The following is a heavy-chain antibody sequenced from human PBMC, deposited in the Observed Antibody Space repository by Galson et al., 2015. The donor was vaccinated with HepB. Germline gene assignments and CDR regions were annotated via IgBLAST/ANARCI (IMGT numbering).Heavy chain of an antibody. V-gene: IGHV3-30*02. CDR2: VRYDGSDK. Sequence: SLRLSCAASRFTFTSSGMHWVRQVPGKGLEWVAFVRYDGSDKYYADSVKGRFTISRDNSKNTLYLQMNSLRAEDTAVYYCAKEGRGGFDYWGQGTLVTVSS. CDR1: RFTFTSSG. J-gene: IGHJ4*02. CDR3: AKEGRGGFDY. D-gene: IGHD3-16*01.